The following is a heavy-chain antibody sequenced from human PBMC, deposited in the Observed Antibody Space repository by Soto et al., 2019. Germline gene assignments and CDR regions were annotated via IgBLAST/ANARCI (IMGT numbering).Heavy chain of an antibody. CDR2: IIPILGIA. CDR1: GGTFSSYT. J-gene: IGHJ6*02. D-gene: IGHD1-26*01. CDR3: AHLPGARVGATTYGMDV. Sequence: QVQLVQSGAEVKKPGSSVKVSCKASGGTFSSYTISWVRQAPGQGLEWMGRIIPILGIANYAQKFQGRVTITADKATGTADMELSSLRSEDTAVYSCAHLPGARVGATTYGMDVWGQGTTVTVSS. V-gene: IGHV1-69*02.